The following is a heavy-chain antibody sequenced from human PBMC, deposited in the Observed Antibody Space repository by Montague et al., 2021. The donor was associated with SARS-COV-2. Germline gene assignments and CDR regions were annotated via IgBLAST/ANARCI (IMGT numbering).Heavy chain of an antibody. V-gene: IGHV4-34*01. CDR3: ARGGTVTTFYYYYYVMDV. D-gene: IGHD4-17*01. Sequence: SETLSLTCAVYGGSFSGYYWSWIRQPPGKGLEWIGEINHSGSTNYNPSLKSRVTISVDTSKNQFSLKLSSVTAADTAVYYCARGGTVTTFYYYYYVMDVWGQGTTVTVSS. J-gene: IGHJ6*02. CDR1: GGSFSGYY. CDR2: INHSGST.